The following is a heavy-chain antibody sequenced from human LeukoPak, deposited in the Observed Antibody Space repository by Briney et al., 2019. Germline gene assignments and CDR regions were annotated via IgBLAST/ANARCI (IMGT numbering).Heavy chain of an antibody. J-gene: IGHJ3*02. CDR1: GGSISSSSYY. D-gene: IGHD3-22*01. CDR2: IYYSGST. Sequence: PSETLSLTCTVSGGSISSSSYYWGWIRQPPGKGLEWIGSIYYSGSTYYNPSLKSRVTISVDTSKNQFSLKLSSVTAADTAVYYCARDMRGIHYYDSSAANDAFDIWGQGTMVTVSS. CDR3: ARDMRGIHYYDSSAANDAFDI. V-gene: IGHV4-39*07.